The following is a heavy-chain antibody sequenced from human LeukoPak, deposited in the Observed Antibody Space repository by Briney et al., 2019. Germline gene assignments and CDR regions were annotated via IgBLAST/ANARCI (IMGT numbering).Heavy chain of an antibody. V-gene: IGHV5-51*01. D-gene: IGHD3-22*01. J-gene: IGHJ4*02. Sequence: GESLQISCKGSGYSFTSYWIGWVRPLPGKGLEWMGIIYPGDSDTRYSPSFQGQVTISADKSISTAYLQWSSLKASDTAMYYCARPYDSSGYSLTGYWGQGTLVTVSS. CDR3: ARPYDSSGYSLTGY. CDR1: GYSFTSYW. CDR2: IYPGDSDT.